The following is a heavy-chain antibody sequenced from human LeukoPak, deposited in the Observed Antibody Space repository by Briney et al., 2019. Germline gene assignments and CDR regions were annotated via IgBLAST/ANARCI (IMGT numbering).Heavy chain of an antibody. V-gene: IGHV3-48*03. CDR1: GFTFRSYE. CDR3: AKGSGSGWFDY. J-gene: IGHJ4*02. Sequence: GGSLRLSCAASGFTFRSYEMNWVRQAPGKGLEWVSYISSSGSTIYYADSVKGRFTISRDNSKNTLYLQMNSLRAEDTAVYYCAKGSGSGWFDYWGQGTLVTVSS. D-gene: IGHD6-19*01. CDR2: ISSSGSTI.